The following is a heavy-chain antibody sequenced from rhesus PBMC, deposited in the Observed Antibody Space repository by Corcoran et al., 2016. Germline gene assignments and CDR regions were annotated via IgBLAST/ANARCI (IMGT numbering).Heavy chain of an antibody. CDR2: IYGSGGST. V-gene: IGHV4-93*01. D-gene: IGHD4-17*01. CDR3: ARGWAMVDY. J-gene: IGHJ4*01. CDR1: GGSISSSNW. Sequence: QVQLQESGPAVVQPSETLSLTCAVSGGSISSSNWWSGIRQSPGKGLEWIGGIYGSGGSTEYNPSLKSRVTISKDTSKNQFSLKLSSVTAADTAVYYCARGWAMVDYWGQGVLVTVSS.